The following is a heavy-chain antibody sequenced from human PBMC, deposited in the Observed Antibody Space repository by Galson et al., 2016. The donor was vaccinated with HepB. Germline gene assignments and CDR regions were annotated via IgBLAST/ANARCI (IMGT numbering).Heavy chain of an antibody. CDR3: ARLADSYGSGRYDWYFDL. V-gene: IGHV4-39*01. Sequence: SETLSLTCSVYGGSISSSPYYWGWIRQPPGKGLEWIGSRSYSGSSYYNLSLTSRITMSVDTSKNEFSLKLSSVTVADTAVYYCARLADSYGSGRYDWYFDLWGRGTLVTVYS. D-gene: IGHD3-10*01. J-gene: IGHJ2*01. CDR2: RSYSGSS. CDR1: GGSISSSPYY.